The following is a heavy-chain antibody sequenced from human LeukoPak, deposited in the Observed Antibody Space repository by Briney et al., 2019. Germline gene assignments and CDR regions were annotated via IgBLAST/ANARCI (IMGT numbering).Heavy chain of an antibody. CDR1: GFTFSSYS. V-gene: IGHV3-21*01. D-gene: IGHD6-19*01. Sequence: PGGSLRLSCAASGFTFSSYSMNWVRQAPGKGLEWVSSISSSSSYIYYADSVKGRFTISRDNAKNSLYLQMNSLRAEDTAVYYCARAAAHSSGWYDYWGQGTLVTVSS. J-gene: IGHJ4*02. CDR2: ISSSSSYI. CDR3: ARAAAHSSGWYDY.